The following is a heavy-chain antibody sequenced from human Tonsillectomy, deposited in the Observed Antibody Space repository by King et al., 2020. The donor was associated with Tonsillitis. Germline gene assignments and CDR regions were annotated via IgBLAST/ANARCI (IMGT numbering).Heavy chain of an antibody. V-gene: IGHV4-31*03. Sequence: QLQESGPGLVKPSQTLSLTCTVSGGSIISGGYYWSWLRQPPGKGLEWIGYIYYSGSTYYNPSLKSRVTISVDTSKNQFSLKLSSVTAADTAVYYCARDHRPDAFDIWGQGTMVTVSS. J-gene: IGHJ3*02. CDR2: IYYSGST. CDR1: GGSIISGGYY. CDR3: ARDHRPDAFDI.